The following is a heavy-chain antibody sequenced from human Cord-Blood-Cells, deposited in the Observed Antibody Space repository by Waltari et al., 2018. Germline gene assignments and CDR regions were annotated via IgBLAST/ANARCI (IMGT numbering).Heavy chain of an antibody. V-gene: IGHV3-30-3*01. Sequence: QVQLVESGGGVVQPGRSLRLSCAASGFTFSSYAMHWVRQAPGKGLGWVAVISNDGSNKYYADSLKGRFTISRDNSKNTLYLQMNSLRAEDTAVYYCARAGAPSSWQVHYYYYGMDVWGQGTTVTVSS. CDR2: ISNDGSNK. D-gene: IGHD6-13*01. J-gene: IGHJ6*02. CDR1: GFTFSSYA. CDR3: ARAGAPSSWQVHYYYYGMDV.